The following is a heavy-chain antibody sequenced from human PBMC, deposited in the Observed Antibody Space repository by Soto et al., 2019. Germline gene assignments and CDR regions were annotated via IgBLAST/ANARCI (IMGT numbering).Heavy chain of an antibody. CDR3: AKQTTVARGPIDY. CDR2: ISGSGGST. J-gene: IGHJ4*02. V-gene: IGHV3-23*01. Sequence: EVQLLESGGGLVQPGGSLRLSCAASGFTFSSYAMSWVRQAPGKGLEWVSAISGSGGSTYYADSVKGRFTISRDNSKNTLYLQMNGLRAEATAVYYCAKQTTVARGPIDYWGQGTLVTVSS. D-gene: IGHD4-17*01. CDR1: GFTFSSYA.